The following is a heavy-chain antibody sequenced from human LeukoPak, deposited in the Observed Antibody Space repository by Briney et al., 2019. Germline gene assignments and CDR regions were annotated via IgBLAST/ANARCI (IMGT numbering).Heavy chain of an antibody. CDR2: IWYDGSNK. Sequence: TGGSLRLSCAASGFTFSSYGMHWVRQAPGKGLEWVAVIWYDGSNKYYADSVKGRFTISRDNSKNTLYLQMNSLRAEDTAVYYCARSVVPAAVPDYWGQGTLVTVSS. CDR1: GFTFSSYG. CDR3: ARSVVPAAVPDY. V-gene: IGHV3-33*08. J-gene: IGHJ4*02. D-gene: IGHD2-2*01.